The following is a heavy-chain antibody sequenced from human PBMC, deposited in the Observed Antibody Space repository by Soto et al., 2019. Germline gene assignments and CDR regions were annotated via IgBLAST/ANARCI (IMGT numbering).Heavy chain of an antibody. Sequence: QVQLVESGGGVVQPGTSLRLSCAASGFTFSSYGIHWVRQAPGKGLEWVAVIWSDGSGKYYADSVKGRFSISRDNSKNTLYLQMNSLRAEDTAVYYCARDRTNSHYIDVWGKGTTVTVSS. V-gene: IGHV3-33*01. CDR2: IWSDGSGK. CDR3: ARDRTNSHYIDV. CDR1: GFTFSSYG. J-gene: IGHJ6*03. D-gene: IGHD2-2*01.